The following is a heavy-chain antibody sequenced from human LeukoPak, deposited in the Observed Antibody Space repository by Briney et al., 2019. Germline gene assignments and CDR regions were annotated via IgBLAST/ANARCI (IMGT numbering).Heavy chain of an antibody. Sequence: PGGSLRLSCAASGFTFSTCGMHWVRQAPGKGLEWVAVIWYDGSDQYYADSVKGRFTISRDNSKDTLYLQMNSLRAEDTAVYYCARDGRPDDDYWGQGILVTVSS. V-gene: IGHV3-33*01. D-gene: IGHD1-26*01. CDR2: IWYDGSDQ. CDR1: GFTFSTCG. J-gene: IGHJ4*02. CDR3: ARDGRPDDDY.